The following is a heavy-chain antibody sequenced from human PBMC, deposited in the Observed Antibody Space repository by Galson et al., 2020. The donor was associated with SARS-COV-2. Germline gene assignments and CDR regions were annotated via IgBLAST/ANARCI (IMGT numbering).Heavy chain of an antibody. CDR3: GRDFGKEKLETIDI. Sequence: GESLKISCAASGFTFSNYGLHWVRQTPGKGPEWVASISYDGGNEYYADSVRGRFTISRDNSKNTLYMEMNSLRHEDAAIYYCGRDFGKEKLETIDIWGPGTLVTVSS. V-gene: IGHV3-30*03. CDR2: ISYDGGNE. D-gene: IGHD1-1*01. CDR1: GFTFSNYG. J-gene: IGHJ4*02.